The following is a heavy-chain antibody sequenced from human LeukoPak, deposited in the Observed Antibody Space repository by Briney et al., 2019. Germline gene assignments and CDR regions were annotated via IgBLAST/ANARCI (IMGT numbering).Heavy chain of an antibody. CDR2: FSFNGEST. CDR3: AKGGYSNGRYYYYYMDV. J-gene: IGHJ6*03. Sequence: GGSLRLSCAASGFTFSSYAMTWVRQAPGKGLEWVSSFSFNGESTYYADSAKGRFTVSRDNSKNTLYLQMNSLRAEDTAVYYCAKGGYSNGRYYYYYMDVWGEGTTVTVSS. D-gene: IGHD5-18*01. CDR1: GFTFSSYA. V-gene: IGHV3-23*01.